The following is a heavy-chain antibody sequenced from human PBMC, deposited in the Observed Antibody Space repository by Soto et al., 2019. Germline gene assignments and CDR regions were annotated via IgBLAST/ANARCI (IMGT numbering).Heavy chain of an antibody. CDR2: IWYEGHKK. Sequence: ESGGGVVQPGRSLRLSCAVSGFTFSPYGMHWVRQAPGKGLEWVALIWYEGHKKFYADSVKGRFTISRDISKKTLYLHMTSLRADDTAIYYCARGPALAVTGADFDYWGQGTLVTVSS. CDR3: ARGPALAVTGADFDY. D-gene: IGHD6-19*01. CDR1: GFTFSPYG. J-gene: IGHJ4*02. V-gene: IGHV3-33*01.